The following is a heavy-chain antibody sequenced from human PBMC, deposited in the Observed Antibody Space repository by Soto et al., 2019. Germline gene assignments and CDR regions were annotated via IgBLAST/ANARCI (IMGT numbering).Heavy chain of an antibody. CDR3: VRLRGNNHGLRRDWFDP. D-gene: IGHD5-18*01. V-gene: IGHV4-30-4*01. CDR2: INYSGST. J-gene: IGHJ5*02. CDR1: GASISSNDYD. Sequence: QVQLQESGPGLVHPSQTLSLTCTVFGASISSNDYDWSWIRQPPGNGLEWIGHINYSGSTYYNPSLKSRLTMSMDTSKNQFSLRLTSVTAADTAFYYCVRLRGNNHGLRRDWFDPWGQGIVVTVSS.